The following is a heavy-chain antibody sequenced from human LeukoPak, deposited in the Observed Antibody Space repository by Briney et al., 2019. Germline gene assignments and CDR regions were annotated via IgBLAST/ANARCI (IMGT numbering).Heavy chain of an antibody. D-gene: IGHD6-19*01. CDR2: MNPNSGNT. CDR3: ARVGQWLVNDAFDI. Sequence: RASVKVSCKASGYTFTSYDINWVRQATGQGLEWMGWMNPNSGNTGYAQKFQGRVTITRNTSISTAYMELSSLRSEDTAVYYCARVGQWLVNDAFDIWGQGTMVTVSS. CDR1: GYTFTSYD. J-gene: IGHJ3*02. V-gene: IGHV1-8*03.